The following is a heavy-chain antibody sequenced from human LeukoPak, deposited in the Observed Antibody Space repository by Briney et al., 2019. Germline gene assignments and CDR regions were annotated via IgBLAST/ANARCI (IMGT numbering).Heavy chain of an antibody. CDR3: AKAPEYYDYVWRSTRPLYGMDV. D-gene: IGHD3-16*01. V-gene: IGHV3-23*01. CDR1: GFTFSGFA. J-gene: IGHJ6*02. Sequence: PGGSLRLSCAASGFTFSGFAMRWGRQAPGEGLEWVSAISGSGGGTYYAGSLKGRFPISRYNAKNTLYLQMSSLIAEDTAVYSCAKAPEYYDYVWRSTRPLYGMDVWGQGTTVTVSS. CDR2: ISGSGGGT.